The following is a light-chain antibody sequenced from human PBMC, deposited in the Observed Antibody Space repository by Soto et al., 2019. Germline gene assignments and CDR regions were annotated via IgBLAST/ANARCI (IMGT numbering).Light chain of an antibody. J-gene: IGKJ2*01. CDR1: QSVSNN. CDR2: RAS. CDR3: QHYNFWPHS. V-gene: IGKV3-15*01. Sequence: PGTLSMSTGERATLSCRASQSVSNNYLAWYQQKPGQAPRLLIYRASIRATGVPARFSGSGSGTEFTLTISGLQSEDVSIYFCQHYNFWPHSFGQGTK.